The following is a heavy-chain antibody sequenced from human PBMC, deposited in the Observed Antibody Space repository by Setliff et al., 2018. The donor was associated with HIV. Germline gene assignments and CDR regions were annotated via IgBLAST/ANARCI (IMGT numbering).Heavy chain of an antibody. CDR2: IIPILGIA. CDR1: GGTFSSYA. D-gene: IGHD2-15*01. Sequence: GASVKVSCKASGGTFSSYAISSVRQAPGQGLEWMGGIIPILGIANYAQKFQGRVTITADKSTSTAYMELSSLRSEDTAVYYCARSYCSGGSCYRFDAFDIWGQGTMVTVSS. V-gene: IGHV1-69*10. CDR3: ARSYCSGGSCYRFDAFDI. J-gene: IGHJ3*02.